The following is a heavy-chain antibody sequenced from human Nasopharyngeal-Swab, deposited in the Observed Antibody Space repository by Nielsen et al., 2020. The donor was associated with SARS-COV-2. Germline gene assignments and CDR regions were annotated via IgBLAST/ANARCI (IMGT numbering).Heavy chain of an antibody. J-gene: IGHJ4*02. CDR3: AKEQKGGSYFDY. CDR1: GFTFSNYA. V-gene: IGHV3-23*01. CDR2: ISGSGGNT. Sequence: GESLKISCAASGFTFSNYAMSWVRQAPGKGLEWVSGISGSGGNTYHTDSVKGRFTISRGNPKNTLYLQMNSLRAEDTAVYYCAKEQKGGSYFDYWGQGTLVTVSS. D-gene: IGHD1-26*01.